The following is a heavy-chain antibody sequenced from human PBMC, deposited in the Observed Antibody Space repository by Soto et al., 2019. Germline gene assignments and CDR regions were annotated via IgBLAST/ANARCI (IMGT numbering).Heavy chain of an antibody. Sequence: QVQLQQWGAGLLKPSETLSLTCAVNGGSLTGYYWSWIRQPPGKGLEWIGEIKDGGVTNYSPSLKSRVTMSADTSKNQFSLNLNSVTAAETAVYYCARGQEGVVATHWDQGTLVTVSS. CDR3: ARGQEGVVATH. D-gene: IGHD5-12*01. J-gene: IGHJ4*02. V-gene: IGHV4-34*01. CDR2: IKDGGVT. CDR1: GGSLTGYY.